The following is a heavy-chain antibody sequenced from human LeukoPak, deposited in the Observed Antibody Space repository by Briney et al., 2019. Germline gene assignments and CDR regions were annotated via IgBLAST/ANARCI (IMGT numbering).Heavy chain of an antibody. J-gene: IGHJ5*02. CDR3: ARVFTELLWFGD. D-gene: IGHD3-10*01. V-gene: IGHV4-31*03. Sequence: PSQTLSLTCTVSGGSISSGGYYWSWIRQHPGKGLEWIGYIYYSGSTYYNPSLKSRVTISVDTSKNQFSLKLSSVTAADTAVYYCARVFTELLWFGDWGQGTLVTVSS. CDR2: IYYSGST. CDR1: GGSISSGGYY.